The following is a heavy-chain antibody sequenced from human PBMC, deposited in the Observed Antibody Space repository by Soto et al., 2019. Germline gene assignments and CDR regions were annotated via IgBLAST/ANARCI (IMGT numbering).Heavy chain of an antibody. CDR3: ARKFRGYDFWSGYSTDMDSNWFDP. CDR2: IYYSGST. V-gene: IGHV4-31*03. D-gene: IGHD3-3*01. Sequence: SETLSLTCTVSGGSISSGGYYWSWIRQHPGKGLEWIGYIYYSGSTYYNPSLKSRVTISVDTSKNQFSLKLSSVTAADTAVYYCARKFRGYDFWSGYSTDMDSNWFDPWGQGTLVTVSS. CDR1: GGSISSGGYY. J-gene: IGHJ5*02.